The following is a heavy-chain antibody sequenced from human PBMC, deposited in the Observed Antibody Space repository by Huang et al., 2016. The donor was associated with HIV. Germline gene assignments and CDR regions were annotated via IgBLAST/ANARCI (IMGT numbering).Heavy chain of an antibody. J-gene: IGHJ4*02. D-gene: IGHD3-9*01. Sequence: QVQLVQSRAEVKKPGASVKVSCKVSEYTLTELSLHWVRQPPGKGLEWRGGCDPEIGETSYAQKCQGRVTMTEDTSTETAVMELSGLRPEDTAVYYCATGFDVFFDFWGQGTLVTVSS. CDR1: EYTLTELS. CDR2: CDPEIGET. CDR3: ATGFDVFFDF. V-gene: IGHV1-24*01.